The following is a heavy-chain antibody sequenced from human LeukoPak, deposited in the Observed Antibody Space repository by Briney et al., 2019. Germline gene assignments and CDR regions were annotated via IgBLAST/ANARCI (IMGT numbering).Heavy chain of an antibody. J-gene: IGHJ4*02. CDR2: FYHSGRT. D-gene: IGHD3-22*01. CDR1: GYSISSAYY. V-gene: IGHV4-38-2*02. Sequence: SETLSLTCTVPGYSISSAYYWAWIRQPPGKGLEWIGSFYHSGRTYYNPSLKSRVTISVETSKNQFSLKLRSVTAADTAVYYCARVTGYMIEDYFDYWGQGTLVTVSS. CDR3: ARVTGYMIEDYFDY.